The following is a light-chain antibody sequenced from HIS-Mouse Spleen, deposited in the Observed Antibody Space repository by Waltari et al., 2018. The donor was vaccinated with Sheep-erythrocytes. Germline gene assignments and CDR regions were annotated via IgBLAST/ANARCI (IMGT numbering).Light chain of an antibody. J-gene: IGLJ1*01. Sequence: QSALTQPRSVSGSPGQSVTISCTGTSSDVGGYNYVPWSQQHPGKAPKLMIYNVSNRPSGVPDRFSGSKSGNTASLTISGLQAEDEADYYCCSYAGSYNHVFATGTKVTVL. CDR3: CSYAGSYNHV. CDR2: NVS. CDR1: SSDVGGYNY. V-gene: IGLV2-11*01.